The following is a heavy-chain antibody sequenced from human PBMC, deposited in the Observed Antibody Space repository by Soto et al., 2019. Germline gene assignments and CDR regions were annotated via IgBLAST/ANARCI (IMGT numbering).Heavy chain of an antibody. D-gene: IGHD3-22*01. Sequence: PSETLSLTCAVSGDSISSGCYSWNWIRQPPGKGLEWIGYIYHSGGTDYNPSLKSRVTITVDSSNNQFSLKLSSVTAADTAVYYCARDSRSGYYLDYWGQGTLVTVSS. CDR2: IYHSGGT. J-gene: IGHJ4*02. CDR3: ARDSRSGYYLDY. CDR1: GDSISSGCYS. V-gene: IGHV4-30-2*01.